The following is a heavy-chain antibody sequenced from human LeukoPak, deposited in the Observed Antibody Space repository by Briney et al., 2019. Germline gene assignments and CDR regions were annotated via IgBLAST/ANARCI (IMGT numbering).Heavy chain of an antibody. Sequence: GGSLRVSCAASGFTFSSYGMHWVRQAPGKGMEWVAFIRYDGSNKYYADSVKGRFTISRDNSKNTLYLQMNSLRAEDTAVYYCAKPGKYCSSTSCSNWFDPWGQGTLVTVSS. D-gene: IGHD2-2*01. CDR2: IRYDGSNK. CDR3: AKPGKYCSSTSCSNWFDP. CDR1: GFTFSSYG. V-gene: IGHV3-30*02. J-gene: IGHJ5*02.